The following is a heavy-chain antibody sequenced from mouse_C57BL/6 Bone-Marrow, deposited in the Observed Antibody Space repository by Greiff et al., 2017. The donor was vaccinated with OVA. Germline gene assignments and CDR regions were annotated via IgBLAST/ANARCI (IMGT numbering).Heavy chain of an antibody. J-gene: IGHJ3*01. Sequence: ESGPGLVKPSQSLSLTCSVTGYSITSGYYWNWIRQFPGNKLEWMGYISYDGSNNYNPSLKNRISITRDTSKNQFFLKLNSVTTEDTATYYCARDRITTVVATRAYWGQGTLVTVSA. CDR1: GYSITSGYY. CDR2: ISYDGSN. V-gene: IGHV3-6*01. D-gene: IGHD1-1*01. CDR3: ARDRITTVVATRAY.